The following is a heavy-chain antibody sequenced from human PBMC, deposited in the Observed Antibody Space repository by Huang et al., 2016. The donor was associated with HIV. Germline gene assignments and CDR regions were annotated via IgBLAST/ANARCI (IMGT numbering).Heavy chain of an antibody. D-gene: IGHD3-9*01. V-gene: IGHV3-7*01. CDR1: GFNFSSYW. CDR2: IKPDESEK. CDR3: AGPNDIFTV. Sequence: EVQLVESGGGLVQPGGSLRLSCAASGFNFSSYWMSWVRQAPGKGLEWGASIKPDESEKYYVDSVKGRFVVSRDRAKNSVFLEMNSLSAEDTAVYYCAGPNDIFTVWGQGALVTVSS. J-gene: IGHJ4*02.